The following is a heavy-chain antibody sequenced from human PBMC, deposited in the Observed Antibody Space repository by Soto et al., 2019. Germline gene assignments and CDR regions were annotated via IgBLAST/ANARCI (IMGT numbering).Heavy chain of an antibody. V-gene: IGHV3-23*01. Sequence: HLLDSGGGLVQPGGSLRLSCAASAFPFSTYAMSWVRRAPGKGLEWVSIISVSGGSTYSADSVKGRFTIPRDNSKNTLYLQMDSLRADDTAVYYCAKLTKYSSSWHRNYYYYYGMDLWGQGTTVTVS. D-gene: IGHD2-2*01. J-gene: IGHJ6*02. CDR2: ISVSGGST. CDR3: AKLTKYSSSWHRNYYYYYGMDL. CDR1: AFPFSTYA.